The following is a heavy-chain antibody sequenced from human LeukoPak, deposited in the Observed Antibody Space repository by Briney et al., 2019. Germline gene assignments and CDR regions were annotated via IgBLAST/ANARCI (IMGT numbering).Heavy chain of an antibody. CDR3: AKEASSTSCYDY. V-gene: IGHV3-30*02. CDR1: GFTFSSYG. J-gene: IGHJ4*02. Sequence: GGSLRLSCAASGFTFSSYGMHWVRQAPGKGLEWVAFIRYDGSNKYYADSVKGRFTISRDNSKNTLYLQMNSLRAEDTAVYYCAKEASSTSCYDYWGQGTLVTVSS. CDR2: IRYDGSNK. D-gene: IGHD2-2*01.